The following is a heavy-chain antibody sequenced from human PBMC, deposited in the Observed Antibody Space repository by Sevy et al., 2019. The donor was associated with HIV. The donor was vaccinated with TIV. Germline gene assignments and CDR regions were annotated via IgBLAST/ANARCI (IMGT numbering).Heavy chain of an antibody. Sequence: SETLSLTCAVYGGSFSGYYWSWIRQPPGKGLEWIGEINHTGSTNSNPSLKSRVTISVDTSKNQFSLKLSSVTAADTAVYYCARSTSLGSYDFWSGYSPYYYCYGLDVWGQGTTVTVSS. CDR2: INHTGST. CDR1: GGSFSGYY. J-gene: IGHJ6*02. CDR3: ARSTSLGSYDFWSGYSPYYYCYGLDV. D-gene: IGHD3-3*01. V-gene: IGHV4-34*01.